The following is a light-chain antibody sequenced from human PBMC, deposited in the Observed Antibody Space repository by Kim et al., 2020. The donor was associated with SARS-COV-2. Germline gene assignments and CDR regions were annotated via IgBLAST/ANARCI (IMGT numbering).Light chain of an antibody. CDR3: QSYDSSLSVWV. V-gene: IGLV1-40*01. CDR1: SSNIGAGYD. CDR2: GSS. Sequence: RVPISCTGNSSNIGAGYDVHWSQQLPGTAPKLLIYGSSNRPSGVPDRISGSNSVTSASLAITGLQAEDEADYYCQSYDSSLSVWVLGGGTQLTVL. J-gene: IGLJ3*02.